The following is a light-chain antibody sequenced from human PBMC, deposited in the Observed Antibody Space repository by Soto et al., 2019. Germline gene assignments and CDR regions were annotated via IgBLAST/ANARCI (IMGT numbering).Light chain of an antibody. Sequence: QSALTQPASVSGSPGRSITISCTGTSSDVGGYNYVSWYQQHPGKAPKLMIYEVSHRPSGVSNRFSGSKSGNTASLTISGLQAEDDADYYCSSYTSSSTVVFGGGTKLTVL. CDR1: SSDVGGYNY. CDR2: EVS. V-gene: IGLV2-14*01. CDR3: SSYTSSSTVV. J-gene: IGLJ2*01.